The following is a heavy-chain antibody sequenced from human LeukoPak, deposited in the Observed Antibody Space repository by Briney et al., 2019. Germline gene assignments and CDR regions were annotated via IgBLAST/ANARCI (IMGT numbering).Heavy chain of an antibody. Sequence: GGSLRLSCAASGFTFSSYSMNWVRQAPGKGLECVSYISSSSSTIYYADSVKGRFTISRDNAKNSLYLQMNSLRAEDTAVYYCARDKVCSSTSCYYMDVWGKGTTVTVSS. J-gene: IGHJ6*03. CDR1: GFTFSSYS. CDR2: ISSSSSTI. V-gene: IGHV3-48*01. D-gene: IGHD2-2*01. CDR3: ARDKVCSSTSCYYMDV.